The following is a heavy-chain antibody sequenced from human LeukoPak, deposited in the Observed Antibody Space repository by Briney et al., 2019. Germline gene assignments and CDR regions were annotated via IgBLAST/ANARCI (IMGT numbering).Heavy chain of an antibody. CDR2: INPNSGGT. V-gene: IGHV1-2*02. J-gene: IGHJ4*02. CDR1: GYTFTGYY. CDR3: ARVPAVAGLYTFDY. Sequence: ASVKVSCKASGYTFTGYYMHWVRQAPGQGLEWMGWINPNSGGTNYAQKFPGRVTVTRDTSISTACMELSRLRSDDTAVYYCARVPAVAGLYTFDYWGQGTLVTVSS. D-gene: IGHD6-19*01.